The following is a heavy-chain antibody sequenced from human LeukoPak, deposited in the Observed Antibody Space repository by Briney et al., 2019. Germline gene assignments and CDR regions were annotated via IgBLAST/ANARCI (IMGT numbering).Heavy chain of an antibody. CDR1: GFTFSDYG. V-gene: IGHV3-30*18. CDR2: ISYDGGNK. Sequence: GGSLRLSCAASGFTFSDYGMHWVRQAPGRGLEWVALISYDGGNKFYADSVRDRFTISRDNSKNTLFLQMNSLRIEDTAVYYCAKVFEVRGARRPKDYWGQGTLVIVSS. J-gene: IGHJ4*02. D-gene: IGHD3-10*01. CDR3: AKVFEVRGARRPKDY.